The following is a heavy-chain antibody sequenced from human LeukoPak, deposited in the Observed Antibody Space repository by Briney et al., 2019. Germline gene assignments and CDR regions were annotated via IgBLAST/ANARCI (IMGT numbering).Heavy chain of an antibody. J-gene: IGHJ4*02. CDR2: INHSGST. CDR3: ARAGHCSGGSCYFALFY. Sequence: KPSETLSLTCAVYGGSFSGYYWSWMRQPPGKGLEWIGEINHSGSTNYNPSLKSRVTISVDTSKNQFSLKLSSVTAADTAVYYCARAGHCSGGSCYFALFYWGQGTLVPVSS. D-gene: IGHD2-15*01. V-gene: IGHV4-34*01. CDR1: GGSFSGYY.